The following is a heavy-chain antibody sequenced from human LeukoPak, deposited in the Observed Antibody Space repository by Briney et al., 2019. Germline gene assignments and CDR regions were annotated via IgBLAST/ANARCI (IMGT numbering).Heavy chain of an antibody. CDR1: VFTSSDYY. J-gene: IGHJ4*02. V-gene: IGHV3-11*01. D-gene: IGHD3-10*01. CDR3: AREPSPQVYDYGSGSYFDY. CDR2: ISSRSSTI. Sequence: GGSQRLSCAASVFTSSDYYMSWIRHAPEEGQGCVSYISSRSSTIYYADTMKGRFTISRDNAKNSLYLKMNSLRAGDTAVYYCAREPSPQVYDYGSGSYFDYWGQGTLVTVSS.